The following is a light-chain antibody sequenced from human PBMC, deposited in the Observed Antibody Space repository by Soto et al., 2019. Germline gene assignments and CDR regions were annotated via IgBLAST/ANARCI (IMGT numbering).Light chain of an antibody. Sequence: EIVLTQSPGTLSLSPGERATLSCRASQNVSSSYLAWYQQKPGQAPRLLIYGASSRATGIPDRFSGSGSGTDFTLTISRLEPEDFAVYYCQQYGSSPRGITFGPGTKVDMK. V-gene: IGKV3-20*01. CDR2: GAS. CDR3: QQYGSSPRGIT. J-gene: IGKJ3*01. CDR1: QNVSSSY.